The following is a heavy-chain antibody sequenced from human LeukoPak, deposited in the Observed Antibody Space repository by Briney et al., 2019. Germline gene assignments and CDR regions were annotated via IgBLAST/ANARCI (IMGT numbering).Heavy chain of an antibody. CDR3: ARLGIGSGTFLVTHLDY. CDR1: GFTFSSYS. D-gene: IGHD3-10*01. Sequence: GGSLRLSCAASGFTFSSYSMNWVRQAPGKGLEWVSSISSSSSYIYYADSVKGRFTISRDNAKNSLYLQMNSLRAEDTAVYYCARLGIGSGTFLVTHLDYWGQGTLVTVSS. J-gene: IGHJ4*02. V-gene: IGHV3-21*01. CDR2: ISSSSSYI.